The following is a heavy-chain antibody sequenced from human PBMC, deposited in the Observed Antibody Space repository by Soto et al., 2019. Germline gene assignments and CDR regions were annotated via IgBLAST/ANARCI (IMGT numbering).Heavy chain of an antibody. Sequence: QVQLVQSGAEVKKPGASVKVSCKASVYTFVHYDINWVRQATGQGLEWLGWVNPSGGATGYAQKFQGIVTLTSETTISTAYLELMSLTSAETAVYFCSRGRVGLSWGPGNLVSVSS. J-gene: IGHJ5*02. CDR1: VYTFVHYD. CDR3: SRGRVGLS. V-gene: IGHV1-8*02. CDR2: VNPSGGAT. D-gene: IGHD1-26*01.